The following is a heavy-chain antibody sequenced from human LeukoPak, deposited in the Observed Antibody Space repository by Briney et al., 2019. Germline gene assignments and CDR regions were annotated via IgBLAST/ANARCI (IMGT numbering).Heavy chain of an antibody. CDR2: IYYSGST. CDR3: ARGSAAGIDY. D-gene: IGHD6-13*01. CDR1: GGSISSGGYY. Sequence: SETLSLTCTVSGGSISSGGYYWSWIRQHPGKGLEWIGYIYYSGSTNYNPSLKSRVTISVDTSKNQFSLKLSSVTAADTAVYYCARGSAAGIDYWGQGTLVTVSS. V-gene: IGHV4-61*08. J-gene: IGHJ4*02.